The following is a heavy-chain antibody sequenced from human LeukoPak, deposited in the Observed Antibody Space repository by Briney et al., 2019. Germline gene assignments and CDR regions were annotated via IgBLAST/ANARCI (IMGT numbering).Heavy chain of an antibody. J-gene: IGHJ4*02. D-gene: IGHD5-24*01. Sequence: GGSLRLSCAASGFTFSSYGMHWVRQAPGNGLEWVTVISYDGSNKYYADSVKGRFTISRDNSKNTLYLQMNSLRAEDTAVYYCAKGRGMATIDYWGQGTLVTVSS. CDR1: GFTFSSYG. CDR3: AKGRGMATIDY. V-gene: IGHV3-30*18. CDR2: ISYDGSNK.